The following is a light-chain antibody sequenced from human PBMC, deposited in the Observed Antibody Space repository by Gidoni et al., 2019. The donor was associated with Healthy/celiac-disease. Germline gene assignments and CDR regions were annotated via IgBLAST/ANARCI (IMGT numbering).Light chain of an antibody. CDR2: LGS. V-gene: IGKV2-28*01. J-gene: IGKJ3*01. Sequence: DIVMTQSPLSLPVTPGEPASISCRSSQSLLHSNGYNYLDWYLQKPGQSPPLLIYLGSNRASGVPDMFSGSGSGTDFTLKISRVEAEDVGVYYCMQALQTPPLFTFGPGTKVDIK. CDR1: QSLLHSNGYNY. CDR3: MQALQTPPLFT.